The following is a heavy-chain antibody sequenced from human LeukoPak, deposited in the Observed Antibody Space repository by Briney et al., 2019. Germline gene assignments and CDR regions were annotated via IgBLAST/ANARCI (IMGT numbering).Heavy chain of an antibody. D-gene: IGHD3-16*01. Sequence: GSLRLSCAASGFTFSSYWMHWVRQGPGKGLVWVSCRNGDGRSTGYADSGKGRFTISRDNAKNTLYLQMNSLRAEDTGVYYCARGNDYAFYWGQGTLVTVSS. CDR1: GFTFSSYW. CDR3: ARGNDYAFY. CDR2: RNGDGRST. J-gene: IGHJ4*02. V-gene: IGHV3-74*01.